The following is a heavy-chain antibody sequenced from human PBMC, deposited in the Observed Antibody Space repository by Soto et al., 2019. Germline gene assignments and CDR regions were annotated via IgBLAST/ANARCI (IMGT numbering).Heavy chain of an antibody. D-gene: IGHD3-10*01. CDR2: IYYSGST. Sequence: PSETLSLTCTVSGGSISSYYWSWIRQPPGKGLEWIGYIYYSGSTNYKPSLKSRVTISVDTSKNQFSLKLSSVTAADTAVYYCAREPIREYGSRSYYKAYYYGMDVWGQGTTVTVSS. J-gene: IGHJ6*02. V-gene: IGHV4-59*01. CDR1: GGSISSYY. CDR3: AREPIREYGSRSYYKAYYYGMDV.